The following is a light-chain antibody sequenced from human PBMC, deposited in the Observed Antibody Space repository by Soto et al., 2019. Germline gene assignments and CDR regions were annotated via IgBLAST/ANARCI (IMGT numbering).Light chain of an antibody. J-gene: IGKJ2*03. CDR3: QLTYSTLDS. Sequence: DIQMTQSPSSLSASVGDRVTITCRASQSISSYLNWYQQKPGKAPKLLIYAASSLQSGVPSRFSGSGSGTDFTLTISSLQPEDFATYYCQLTYSTLDSSGQGTKLEIK. CDR1: QSISSY. CDR2: AAS. V-gene: IGKV1-39*01.